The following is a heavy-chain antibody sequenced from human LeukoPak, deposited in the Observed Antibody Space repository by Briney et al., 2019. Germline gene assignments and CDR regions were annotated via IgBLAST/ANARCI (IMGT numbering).Heavy chain of an antibody. V-gene: IGHV3-21*01. D-gene: IGHD3-10*02. CDR2: ISSSSSYI. CDR1: GFTFSSYE. J-gene: IGHJ3*02. Sequence: GGSLRLSCGASGFTFSSYEMNWVRQAPGKGLEWVSSISSSSSYIYYADSVKGRFTISRDNARNSVYLQMNSLRDDDTAVYSCARAQTMFWEFDGFDIWGRGTKVTVSS. CDR3: ARAQTMFWEFDGFDI.